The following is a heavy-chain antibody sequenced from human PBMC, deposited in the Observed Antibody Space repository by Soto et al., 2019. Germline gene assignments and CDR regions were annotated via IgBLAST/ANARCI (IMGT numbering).Heavy chain of an antibody. Sequence: PSETLSLTCTVSGGSISSYYWSWIRQPPGKGLEWIGYIYYSGSTNYNPSLKSRVTISVDTSKNQFSLKLSSVTAADTAVYYCARGGESYHFDYWGQVTLVTVSS. CDR3: ARGGESYHFDY. CDR1: GGSISSYY. J-gene: IGHJ4*02. D-gene: IGHD1-26*01. V-gene: IGHV4-59*01. CDR2: IYYSGST.